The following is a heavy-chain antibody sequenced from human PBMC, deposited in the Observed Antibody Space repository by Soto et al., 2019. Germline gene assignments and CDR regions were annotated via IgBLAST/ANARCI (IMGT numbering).Heavy chain of an antibody. V-gene: IGHV1-2*04. CDR2: INPNSGGT. Sequence: ASVKVSCKASGSTFTGYYMHWVRQAPGQGLERMGWINPNSGGTNYAQKFQGWVTMTRDTSISTAYMELSRLRSDDTAVYYCARVGDCSSSSCLNYYYGMEVWGQGTTVTVSS. J-gene: IGHJ6*02. CDR1: GSTFTGYY. CDR3: ARVGDCSSSSCLNYYYGMEV. D-gene: IGHD2-2*03.